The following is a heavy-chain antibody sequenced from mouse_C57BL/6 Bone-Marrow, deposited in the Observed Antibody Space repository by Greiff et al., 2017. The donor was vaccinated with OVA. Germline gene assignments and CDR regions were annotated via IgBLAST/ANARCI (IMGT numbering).Heavy chain of an antibody. CDR1: GFSFNTYA. Sequence: EVQLVESGGGLVQPKGSLKLSCAASGFSFNTYAMNWVRQAPGKGLEWVARIRSKSNNYATYYADSVKDRFTISRDDSESMLYLQMNNLKTEDTAMYYCVRHVDGYHNYYAMDYWGQGTSVTVSS. CDR2: IRSKSNNYAT. D-gene: IGHD2-3*01. V-gene: IGHV10-1*01. CDR3: VRHVDGYHNYYAMDY. J-gene: IGHJ4*01.